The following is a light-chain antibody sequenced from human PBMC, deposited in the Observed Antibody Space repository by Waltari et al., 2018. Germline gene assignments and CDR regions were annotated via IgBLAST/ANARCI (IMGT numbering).Light chain of an antibody. Sequence: EIVLTQSPGTLSLSPGERATLSCRASQSVGRTLAWYQQKPGQAPRLLMYGASRRATGTPDRFSGSGSGTDFSLTISRLEPEDFAVYYCQHYVRLPATFGQGTKVEIK. CDR1: QSVGRT. CDR2: GAS. J-gene: IGKJ1*01. V-gene: IGKV3-20*01. CDR3: QHYVRLPAT.